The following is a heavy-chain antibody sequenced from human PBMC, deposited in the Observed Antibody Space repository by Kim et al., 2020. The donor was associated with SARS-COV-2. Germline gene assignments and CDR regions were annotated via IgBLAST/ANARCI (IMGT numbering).Heavy chain of an antibody. CDR1: GFTVSSNY. V-gene: IGHV3-53*01. CDR2: IYSGGST. Sequence: GGSLRLSCAASGFTVSSNYMSWVRQAPGKGLEWVSVIYSGGSTYYADSVKGRFTISRDNSKNTLYLQMNSLRAEDTAVYYCARDHSSSWRNYFDYWGQGTLVTVSS. J-gene: IGHJ4*02. CDR3: ARDHSSSWRNYFDY. D-gene: IGHD6-13*01.